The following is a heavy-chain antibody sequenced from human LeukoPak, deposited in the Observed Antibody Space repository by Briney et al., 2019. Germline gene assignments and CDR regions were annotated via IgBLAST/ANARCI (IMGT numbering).Heavy chain of an antibody. CDR1: GGSISSSSYY. J-gene: IGHJ6*03. D-gene: IGHD3-22*01. CDR3: ARDPYYDRTYYYYMDV. Sequence: SETLSLTCTVSGGSISSSSYYWGWIRQPPGKGLEWIGSIYYSGTTYYNPSLKSRVTISVDTSKNQFSLKLSSVTAADTAIYYCARDPYYDRTYYYYMDVWGKGTTVTVSS. CDR2: IYYSGTT. V-gene: IGHV4-39*07.